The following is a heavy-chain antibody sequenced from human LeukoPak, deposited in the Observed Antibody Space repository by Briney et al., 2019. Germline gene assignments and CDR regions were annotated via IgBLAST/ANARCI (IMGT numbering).Heavy chain of an antibody. CDR1: GITFSSYS. D-gene: IGHD6-19*01. Sequence: GGSLRLSCAASGITFSSYSMNWVRQAPGKGLEWVSSISSSSSYIYYADSVKGRFTISRGNAKNSLYLQMNSLRAEDTAVYYCARDGKEWLARYYYYGMDVWGQGTTVTVSS. CDR3: ARDGKEWLARYYYYGMDV. J-gene: IGHJ6*02. V-gene: IGHV3-21*01. CDR2: ISSSSSYI.